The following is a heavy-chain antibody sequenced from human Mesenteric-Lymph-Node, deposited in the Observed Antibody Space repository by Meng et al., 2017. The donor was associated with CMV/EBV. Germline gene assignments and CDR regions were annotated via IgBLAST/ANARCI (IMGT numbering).Heavy chain of an antibody. CDR3: ARGYSGWSNFDY. Sequence: ASVKVSCKASGYTFTSYDINWVRQATGQGLEWMGWMNPNSGNTGYAQKFQGRVTITRNTSISTAYMELSSLRSEDTAVYYCARGYSGWSNFDYWGQGTLVTVSS. CDR2: MNPNSGNT. J-gene: IGHJ4*02. V-gene: IGHV1-8*03. CDR1: GYTFTSYD. D-gene: IGHD5-12*01.